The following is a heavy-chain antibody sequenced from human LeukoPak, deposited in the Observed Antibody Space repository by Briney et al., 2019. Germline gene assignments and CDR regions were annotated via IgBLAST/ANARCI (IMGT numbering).Heavy chain of an antibody. CDR2: ISGSGGST. D-gene: IGHD3-10*01. CDR1: GFTLSSYA. J-gene: IGHJ3*02. V-gene: IGHV3-23*01. CDR3: AKLFNMVRGVGDAFDI. Sequence: PGGSLRLSCAASGFTLSSYAMSWVRQAPGKGLGWVSAISGSGGSTYYADSVKGRFTIYRDNSKNTLYLQMNSLRAEDTPVYYCAKLFNMVRGVGDAFDIWGQGTMATVSS.